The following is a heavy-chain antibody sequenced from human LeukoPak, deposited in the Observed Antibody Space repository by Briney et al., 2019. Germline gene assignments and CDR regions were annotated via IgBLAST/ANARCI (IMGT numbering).Heavy chain of an antibody. CDR2: IFYSGST. CDR1: GGSVNSGNYY. Sequence: SETPSFTCTVSGGSVNSGNYYWSWIRQPPGKGLEWIAYIFYSGSTNYNPSLKSRVTMSIDTSKNQFSLKLSSVTAADTAVYYCARGRGLWGQGTLVTVAS. CDR3: ARGRGL. V-gene: IGHV4-61*01. J-gene: IGHJ4*02. D-gene: IGHD3-10*01.